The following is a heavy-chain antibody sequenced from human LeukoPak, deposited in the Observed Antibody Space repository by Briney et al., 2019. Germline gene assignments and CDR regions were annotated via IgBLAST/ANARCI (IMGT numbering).Heavy chain of an antibody. CDR3: ARAIWFGDFDY. V-gene: IGHV3-48*01. CDR2: ISSSSSTI. CDR1: GFTFSSYS. Sequence: GGSLRLPCAASGFTFSSYSMNWVRQAPGKGLEWVSYISSSSSTIYYADSVKGRFTISRDNAKNSLYLQMNSLRAEDTAVYYCARAIWFGDFDYWGQGTLVTVSS. J-gene: IGHJ4*02. D-gene: IGHD3-10*01.